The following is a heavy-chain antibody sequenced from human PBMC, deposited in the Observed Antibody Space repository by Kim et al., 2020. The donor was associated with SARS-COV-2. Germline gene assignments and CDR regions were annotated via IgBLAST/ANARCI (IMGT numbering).Heavy chain of an antibody. CDR2: IYYSGST. V-gene: IGHV4-59*08. CDR3: ARHYYDSSGYSDDAFDI. D-gene: IGHD3-22*01. J-gene: IGHJ3*02. Sequence: SETLSLTCTVSGGSISSYYWSWIRQPPGKGLEWIGYIYYSGSTNYNPSLKSRVTISVDTSKNQFSLKLSSVTAADTAVYYCARHYYDSSGYSDDAFDIWGQGTMVTVSS. CDR1: GGSISSYY.